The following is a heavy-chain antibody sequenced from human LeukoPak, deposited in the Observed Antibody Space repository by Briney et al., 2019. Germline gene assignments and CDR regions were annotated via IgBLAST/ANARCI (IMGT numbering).Heavy chain of an antibody. V-gene: IGHV3-49*03. CDR3: TRVRRVVVTLNFDY. Sequence: GGSLRLSCTASGFTFGDYAMSWFRQAPGKGLEWVGFIRSKAYGGTTEYAASVKGRSTISRDDSKSIVYLQMNSLKTEDTAVYYCTRVRRVVVTLNFDYWGQGTLVTVSS. CDR2: IRSKAYGGTT. J-gene: IGHJ4*02. CDR1: GFTFGDYA. D-gene: IGHD3-22*01.